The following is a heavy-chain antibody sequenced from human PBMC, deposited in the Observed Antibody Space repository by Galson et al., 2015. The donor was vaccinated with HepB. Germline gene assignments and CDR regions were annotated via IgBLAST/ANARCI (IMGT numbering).Heavy chain of an antibody. J-gene: IGHJ3*02. CDR1: GYTFTGYY. Sequence: SVKVSCKASGYTFTGYYMHWVRQAPGQGLEWMGWINPNSGGTNYAQEFQGWVTMTRDTSISTAYMELSRLRSDDTAVYYCARDRPEMAFDIWGQGTMVTVSS. CDR3: ARDRPEMAFDI. CDR2: INPNSGGT. V-gene: IGHV1-2*04.